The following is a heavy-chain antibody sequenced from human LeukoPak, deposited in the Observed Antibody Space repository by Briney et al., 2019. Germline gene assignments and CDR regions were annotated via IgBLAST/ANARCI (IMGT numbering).Heavy chain of an antibody. D-gene: IGHD2-21*02. J-gene: IGHJ6*02. CDR1: GFTLGSYW. V-gene: IGHV3-7*02. Sequence: GGSLRLSCAASGFTLGSYWMSWVRQAPGKGLEWVANIKQDGSEKYYVGSVKGRFTISRDNAKNSLFLQMNSLRADDTAVYHCMMSLTAHYYYGLDVWGQGTTVTVSS. CDR2: IKQDGSEK. CDR3: MMSLTAHYYYGLDV.